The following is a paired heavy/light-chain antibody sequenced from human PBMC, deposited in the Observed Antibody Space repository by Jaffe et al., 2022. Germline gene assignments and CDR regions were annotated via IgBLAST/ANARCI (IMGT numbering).Light chain of an antibody. CDR2: GKN. CDR3: NSRDSSGIVV. V-gene: IGLV3-19*01. J-gene: IGLJ2*01. CDR1: SLRSYY. Sequence: SSELTQDPAVSVALGQTVRITCQGDSLRSYYASWYQQKPGQAPVLVIYGKNNRPSGIPDRFSGSSSGNTASLTITGAQAEDEADYYCNSRDSSGIVVFGGGTKLTVL.
Heavy chain of an antibody. V-gene: IGHV3-21*01. CDR3: ARGLQGRDIVVVPAANYYYYMDV. D-gene: IGHD2-2*01. CDR1: GFTFSSYS. J-gene: IGHJ6*03. Sequence: EVQLVESGGGLVKPGGSLRLSCAASGFTFSSYSMNWVRQAPGKGLEWVSSISSSSSYIYYADSVKGRFTISRDNAKNSLYLQMNSLRAEDTAVYYCARGLQGRDIVVVPAANYYYYMDVWGKGTTVTVSS. CDR2: ISSSSSYI.